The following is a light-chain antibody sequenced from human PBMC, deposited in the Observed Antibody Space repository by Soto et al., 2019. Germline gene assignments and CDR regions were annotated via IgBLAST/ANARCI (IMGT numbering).Light chain of an antibody. CDR1: SSNIGAGYN. V-gene: IGLV1-40*01. J-gene: IGLJ3*02. CDR2: GDS. CDR3: QSYDSSLSGWL. Sequence: QSVRTQPPSVSGAPGQRVTISCTGSSSNIGAGYNVHWYQQVPGTAPKLLIYGDSNRPSGVPDRFSGSKSGTSASLAITGLQAEDEAHYYCQSYDSSLSGWLFGGGTKLTVL.